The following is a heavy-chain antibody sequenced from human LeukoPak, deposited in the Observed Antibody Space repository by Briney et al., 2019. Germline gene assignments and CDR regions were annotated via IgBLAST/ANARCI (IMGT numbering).Heavy chain of an antibody. D-gene: IGHD1-1*01. CDR3: ARASTWHRRAFDI. V-gene: IGHV4-30-2*01. CDR1: GGSISSGGYS. J-gene: IGHJ3*02. CDR2: IYHSGST. Sequence: SETLSLTCAVSGGSISSGGYSWSWIRQPPGKGLEWIGYIYHSGSTYYNPSLKSRVTISVDTSKNQFSLKLSSVTAADTAVYYCARASTWHRRAFDIWGQGTMVTVSS.